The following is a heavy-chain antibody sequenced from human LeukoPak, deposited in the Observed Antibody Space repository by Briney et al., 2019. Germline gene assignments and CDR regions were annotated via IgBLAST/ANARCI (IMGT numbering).Heavy chain of an antibody. Sequence: SETLSLTCTVSGGSISSSSYYWGWIRQPPGKGLEWIGSIYYSGSTYYNPSLKSRVTISVDTSKNQFSLKLSFVTAADTAVYYCATAPMRYYDYVWGSYRPSGCFDYWGQGTLVTVSS. D-gene: IGHD3-16*02. CDR1: GGSISSSSYY. CDR2: IYYSGST. V-gene: IGHV4-39*01. J-gene: IGHJ4*02. CDR3: ATAPMRYYDYVWGSYRPSGCFDY.